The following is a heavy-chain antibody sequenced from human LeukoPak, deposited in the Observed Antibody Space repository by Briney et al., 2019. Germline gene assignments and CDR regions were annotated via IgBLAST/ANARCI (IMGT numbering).Heavy chain of an antibody. CDR3: ASDSASGGDY. Sequence: PSETLSLTCAVYGGSFSGYYWSWIRQPPGKGLEWIGEINHSGSTNYNPSLKSRVTISVDTSKNQFSLKLSSVTAADTAVYYCASDSASGGDYWGQGTLVTVSS. CDR2: INHSGST. J-gene: IGHJ4*02. D-gene: IGHD1-26*01. CDR1: GGSFSGYY. V-gene: IGHV4-34*01.